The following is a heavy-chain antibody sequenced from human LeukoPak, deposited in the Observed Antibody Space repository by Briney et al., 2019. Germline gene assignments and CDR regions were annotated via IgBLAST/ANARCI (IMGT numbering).Heavy chain of an antibody. Sequence: GGSLRLSCAASGSTFSSYWMSWVRQAPGKGLEWVANIKQDGSEKYYVDSVKGRFTISRDNAKNSLYLQMNSLRAEDTAVYYCARDPYSSGWPSYCYYGMDVWGQGTTVTVSS. D-gene: IGHD6-19*01. CDR2: IKQDGSEK. V-gene: IGHV3-7*01. CDR3: ARDPYSSGWPSYCYYGMDV. CDR1: GSTFSSYW. J-gene: IGHJ6*02.